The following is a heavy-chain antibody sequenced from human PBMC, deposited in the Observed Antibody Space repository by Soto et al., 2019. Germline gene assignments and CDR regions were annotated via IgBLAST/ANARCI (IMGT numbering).Heavy chain of an antibody. CDR3: ARDKGGRDGYNFGYYYYGMDV. CDR2: ISYDGSNK. J-gene: IGHJ6*02. V-gene: IGHV3-30-3*01. CDR1: GFTFSSYA. D-gene: IGHD5-12*01. Sequence: ESGGGVVQPGRSLRLSCAASGFTFSSYAMHWVRQAPGKGLEWVAVISYDGSNKYYADSVKGRFTISRDNSKNTLYLQMNSLRAEDTAVYYCARDKGGRDGYNFGYYYYGMDVWGQGTTVTVSS.